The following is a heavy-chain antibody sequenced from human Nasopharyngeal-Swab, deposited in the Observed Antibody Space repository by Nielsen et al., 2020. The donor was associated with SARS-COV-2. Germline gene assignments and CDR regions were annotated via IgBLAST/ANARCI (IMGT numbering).Heavy chain of an antibody. CDR3: TTDYYFDY. J-gene: IGHJ4*02. V-gene: IGHV3-73*01. Sequence: GESLKISCAASGFVFSGSAMHWVRQASGIGLEWVGRIGDKEHNYATTYAESMKCRFTISRDDSKNTAFLQIDSLKIEDTALYYCTTDYYFDYWGQGTLVSVSS. D-gene: IGHD4/OR15-4a*01. CDR2: IGDKEHNYAT. CDR1: GFVFSGSA.